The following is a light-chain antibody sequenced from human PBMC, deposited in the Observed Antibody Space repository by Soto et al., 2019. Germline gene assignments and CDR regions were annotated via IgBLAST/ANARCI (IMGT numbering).Light chain of an antibody. V-gene: IGLV2-23*01. CDR2: EGS. J-gene: IGLJ2*01. CDR3: CSYAGSSTMV. CDR1: SGDVGSYNL. Sequence: QSALTQPASVSGSPGQSITISCTGTSGDVGSYNLVSWYQQHPGKAPKLMIYEGSKRPSGVSNRFSGSKSGNTASLTISGLQAEDEADHYCCSYAGSSTMVFXGGTKVTVL.